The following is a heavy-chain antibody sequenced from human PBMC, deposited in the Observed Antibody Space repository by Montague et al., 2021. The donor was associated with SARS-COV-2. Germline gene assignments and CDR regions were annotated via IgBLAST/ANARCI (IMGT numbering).Heavy chain of an antibody. D-gene: IGHD3-10*01. CDR2: ITSSSSHL. CDR1: GFTFSDYY. J-gene: IGHJ3*02. CDR3: AREHNYDSGRRDGFDI. V-gene: IGHV3-11*01. Sequence: LRLSCAASGFTFSDYYMNWIRQAPGKGPEWVSHITSSSSHLYYADSVKGRFTISRDNAKNSLYLQMNSLRAEDTAVYYCAREHNYDSGRRDGFDIWGQGTVVTVSS.